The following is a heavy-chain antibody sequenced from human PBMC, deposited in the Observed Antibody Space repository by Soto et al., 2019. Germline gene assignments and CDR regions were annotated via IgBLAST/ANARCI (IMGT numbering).Heavy chain of an antibody. CDR1: GFIFTSSA. V-gene: IGHV1-58*01. J-gene: IGHJ4*02. CDR2: IVVGSGNT. D-gene: IGHD5-12*01. CDR3: SAEVVARRSV. Sequence: ASVKVSCKTSGFIFTSSAVQWVRQARGQRLEWIGRIVVGSGNTDYAQKFQGRVTFTRDMSKGSVYMEMSSLRSEDTAIYYCSAEVVARRSVWGQRTPVPVSS.